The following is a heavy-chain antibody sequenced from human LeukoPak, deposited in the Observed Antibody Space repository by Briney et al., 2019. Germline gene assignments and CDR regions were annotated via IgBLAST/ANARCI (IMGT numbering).Heavy chain of an antibody. D-gene: IGHD6-13*01. J-gene: IGHJ4*02. CDR1: GFTFSSYG. V-gene: IGHV3-30*02. CDR3: AKDSFIAANLFDY. CDR2: IRYDGSNK. Sequence: PGGSLRLSCAASGFTFSSYGMHWVRQAPGKGLEWVAFIRYDGSNKYYADSVKGRFTISRDNSKNTLYLQMNSLRAEDTAVYYCAKDSFIAANLFDYWGQGTLVTVSS.